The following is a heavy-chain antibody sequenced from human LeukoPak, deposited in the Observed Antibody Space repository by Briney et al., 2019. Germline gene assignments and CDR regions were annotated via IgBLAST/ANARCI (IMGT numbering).Heavy chain of an antibody. D-gene: IGHD3-22*01. CDR2: IIPIFGTA. CDR3: ARGTDPDYYDSSSYYDY. V-gene: IGHV1-69*13. Sequence: SVKVSCKASGGTFSSYAISWVRQAPGQGLEWMGGIIPIFGTANYAQKFQGRVTITADESTSTAYMELSSLRSEDTAVYYCARGTDPDYYDSSSYYDYWGQGTLVTVSS. J-gene: IGHJ4*02. CDR1: GGTFSSYA.